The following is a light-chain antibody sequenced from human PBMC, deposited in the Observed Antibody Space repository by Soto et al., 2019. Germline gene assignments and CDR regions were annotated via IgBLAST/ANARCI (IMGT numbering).Light chain of an antibody. J-gene: IGKJ3*01. CDR1: QSVSSY. Sequence: EIVLTQSPATLSLSPGERATLSCRASQSVSSYLAWYQQKPGQAPRLLIYDASNRATGIPARFSGSGSGTDFTLTISSLETEDFAVYYSRQQRSNLPFGPGTKVDIK. CDR2: DAS. CDR3: QQRSNLP. V-gene: IGKV3-11*01.